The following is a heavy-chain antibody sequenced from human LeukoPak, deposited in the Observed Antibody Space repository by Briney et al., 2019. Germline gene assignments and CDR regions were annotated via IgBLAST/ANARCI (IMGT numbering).Heavy chain of an antibody. CDR3: ATPGGDTAMAMVDY. V-gene: IGHV1-69*04. CDR2: IIPILGIA. D-gene: IGHD5-18*01. CDR1: GGTFSSYA. Sequence: SVKVSCKASGGTFSSYAISWVRQAPGQGLEWMGRIIPILGIANYAQKFQGRVTITADKSTSTAYMELSSLRSEDTAVYYCATPGGDTAMAMVDYWGQGTLVTVSP. J-gene: IGHJ4*02.